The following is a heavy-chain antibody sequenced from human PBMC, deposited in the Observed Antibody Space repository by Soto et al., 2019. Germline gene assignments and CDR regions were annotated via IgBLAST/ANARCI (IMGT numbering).Heavy chain of an antibody. V-gene: IGHV1-69*01. Sequence: QVQLVQSGAEVKKPGSSVKVSCKASGGTFSSYAISWVRQAPEQGLEWMGGIIPIFGTANYAQKFQGRVTITADESTSTAYMELSSLRSEDTAVYYCASDDLRGGSGWSTVWYYYYGMDVWGQGTTVTVSS. CDR3: ASDDLRGGSGWSTVWYYYYGMDV. CDR1: GGTFSSYA. J-gene: IGHJ6*02. CDR2: IIPIFGTA. D-gene: IGHD6-19*01.